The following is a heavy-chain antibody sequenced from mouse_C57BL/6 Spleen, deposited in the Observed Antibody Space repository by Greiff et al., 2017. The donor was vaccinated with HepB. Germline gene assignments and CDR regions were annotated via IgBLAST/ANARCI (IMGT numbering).Heavy chain of an antibody. CDR1: GYTFTSYG. CDR3: ARGVITTVVDWYFDV. V-gene: IGHV1-81*01. Sequence: VQLQQSGAELARPGASVKLSCKASGYTFTSYGISWVKQRTGQGLEWIGEIYPRSGNTYYNEKFKGKATLTADKSSSTAYMELRSLTSEDSAVYFCARGVITTVVDWYFDVWGTGTTVTGSS. CDR2: IYPRSGNT. D-gene: IGHD1-1*01. J-gene: IGHJ1*03.